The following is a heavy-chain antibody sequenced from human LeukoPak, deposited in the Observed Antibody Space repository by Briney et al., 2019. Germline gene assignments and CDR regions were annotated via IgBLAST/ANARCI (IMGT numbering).Heavy chain of an antibody. J-gene: IGHJ4*02. V-gene: IGHV4-4*09. CDR3: ATSNDAKIAPFDH. CDR1: GVSMSAFQ. CDR2: VNTKGET. D-gene: IGHD2-8*01. Sequence: SETLSLTCTVSGVSMSAFQWSWVRQSPEKGLEWIGRVNTKGETNYNPSLKSRVITSVDTFKSQFSLRLTSVTAADTAVYYCATSNDAKIAPFDHWGQGALVTVSS.